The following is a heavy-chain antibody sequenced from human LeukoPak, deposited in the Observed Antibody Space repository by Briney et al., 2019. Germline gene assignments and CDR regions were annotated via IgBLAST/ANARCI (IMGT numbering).Heavy chain of an antibody. Sequence: SETLSLTCAVYGGSFSGHYWSWIRQPPGKGLEWIGEINHSGSTNYNPSLKSRVTILVDTFKNQFSLKLSSVTAADTAVYYCAREVQHYAGSVYDHDAFDIWGQGTMVTVSS. CDR3: AREVQHYAGSVYDHDAFDI. CDR2: INHSGST. J-gene: IGHJ3*02. CDR1: GGSFSGHY. D-gene: IGHD3-22*01. V-gene: IGHV4-34*01.